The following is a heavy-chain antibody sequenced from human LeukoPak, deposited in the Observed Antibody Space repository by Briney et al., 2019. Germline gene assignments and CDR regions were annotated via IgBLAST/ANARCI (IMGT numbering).Heavy chain of an antibody. V-gene: IGHV4-59*12. Sequence: PSETLSLTCTVSGGSISSYYWSWIRQPPGKGLEWIGYIYYSGSTNYNPSLKSRVTISVDTSKNQFSLKLSSVTAADTAVYYCASAGPLTGYTTRSWFDPWGQGTLVTVSS. D-gene: IGHD3-9*01. CDR1: GGSISSYY. J-gene: IGHJ5*02. CDR2: IYYSGST. CDR3: ASAGPLTGYTTRSWFDP.